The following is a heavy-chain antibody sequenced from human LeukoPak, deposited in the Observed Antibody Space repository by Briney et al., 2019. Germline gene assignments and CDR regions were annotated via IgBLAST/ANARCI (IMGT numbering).Heavy chain of an antibody. Sequence: GGSLRLSCAASGFTFSSYGMIWVRQAPGKGLEWVSGISGSGGSTYVADSVKGRFTVSRDNSKNTLYLQMNSLRAADTAVYYCAKPARTNAFYIWGQGTMITVSS. V-gene: IGHV3-23*01. D-gene: IGHD1-14*01. CDR2: ISGSGGST. CDR1: GFTFSSYG. J-gene: IGHJ3*02. CDR3: AKPARTNAFYI.